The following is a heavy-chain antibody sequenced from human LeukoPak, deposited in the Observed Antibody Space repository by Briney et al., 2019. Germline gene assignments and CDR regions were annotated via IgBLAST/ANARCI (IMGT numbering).Heavy chain of an antibody. CDR3: ARRDPGNYANWFDP. CDR1: SGSMSSSSDF. J-gene: IGHJ5*02. V-gene: IGHV4-39*01. Sequence: PSETLSLTCTVSSGSMSSSSDFWGRIRQPPGQGLEWIGSFHYGGSTYYNPSLKSRVTISVDTSNNQFYLKVNSVTAADTAVYYCARRDPGNYANWFDPWGQGTLVTVSS. CDR2: FHYGGST. D-gene: IGHD3-16*01.